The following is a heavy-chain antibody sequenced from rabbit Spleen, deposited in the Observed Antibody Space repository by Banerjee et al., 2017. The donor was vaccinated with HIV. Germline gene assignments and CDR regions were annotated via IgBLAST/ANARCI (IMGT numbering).Heavy chain of an antibody. Sequence: QSLEESGGDLVKPGASLTLTCTASGFSFNNNYWICWVRQAPGKGLQWIACIYAGSSGVTYYAHWAKGRFTISKTSSTTVTLQMTSLTAADTATYFCARDQGYSFTFATGDFDLWGPGTLVTVS. V-gene: IGHV1S40*01. D-gene: IGHD6-1*01. CDR2: IYAGSSGVT. CDR1: GFSFNNNYW. J-gene: IGHJ4*01. CDR3: ARDQGYSFTFATGDFDL.